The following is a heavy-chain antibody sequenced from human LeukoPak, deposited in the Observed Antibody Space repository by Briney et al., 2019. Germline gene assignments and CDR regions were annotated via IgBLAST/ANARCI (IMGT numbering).Heavy chain of an antibody. D-gene: IGHD5-24*01. Sequence: GSLRLSCAASGFTFSSYAMSWIRQPPGKGLEWIGYIYYSGSTNYNPSLKSRVTISVDTSKNQFSLKLSSVTAADTAVYYCARGGDGYNSYWFDPWGQGTLVTVSS. V-gene: IGHV4-59*01. CDR1: GFTFSSYA. J-gene: IGHJ5*02. CDR2: IYYSGST. CDR3: ARGGDGYNSYWFDP.